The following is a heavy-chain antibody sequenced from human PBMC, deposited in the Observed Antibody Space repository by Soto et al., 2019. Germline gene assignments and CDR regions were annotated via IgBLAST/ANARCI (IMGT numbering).Heavy chain of an antibody. Sequence: PGGSLRLSCAPSGFTFSDYYMSWIRQAPGKGLEWVSYITSSGRTIFYADSVKGRFTISRDNAENSLYLQMNSLRAEDTAVYYCARGGDYGGQCYYGMDVWGQGTMVTVSS. CDR1: GFTFSDYY. D-gene: IGHD3-16*01. V-gene: IGHV3-11*01. J-gene: IGHJ6*02. CDR2: ITSSGRTI. CDR3: ARGGDYGGQCYYGMDV.